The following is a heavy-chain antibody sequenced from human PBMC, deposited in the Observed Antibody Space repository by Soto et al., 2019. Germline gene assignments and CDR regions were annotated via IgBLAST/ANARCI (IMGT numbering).Heavy chain of an antibody. CDR2: ISGYNGNT. CDR1: GYTFSSYG. D-gene: IGHD3-3*01. V-gene: IGHV1-18*01. Sequence: ASVKVSCKASGYTFSSYGITWVRQAPGQGLEWMGWISGYNGNTNYAQRLRGRVTMTTDTSTSTAYMELRSLRSDDTAVYYCARSGIWSGYCIHFDYWGQGTLVTVSS. J-gene: IGHJ4*02. CDR3: ARSGIWSGYCIHFDY.